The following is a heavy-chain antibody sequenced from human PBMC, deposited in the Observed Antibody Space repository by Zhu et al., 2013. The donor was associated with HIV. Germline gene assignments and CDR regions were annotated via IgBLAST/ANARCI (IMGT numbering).Heavy chain of an antibody. CDR3: ARDYFADDSSGYYPGGLDY. D-gene: IGHD3-22*01. J-gene: IGHJ4*02. CDR2: IIPIFGTA. CDR1: GGTFSSYA. V-gene: IGHV1-69*01. Sequence: QVQLVQSGAEVKKPGSSVKVSCKASGGTFSSYAISWVRQAPGQGLEWMGGIIPIFGTANYAQKFQGRVTITADESTSTAYMELSSLRSEDTAVYYCARDYFADDSSGYYPGGLDYWGQGTLVTVSS.